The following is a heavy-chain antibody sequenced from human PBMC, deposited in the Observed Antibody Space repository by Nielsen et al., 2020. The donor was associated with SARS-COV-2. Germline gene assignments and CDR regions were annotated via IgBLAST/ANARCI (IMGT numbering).Heavy chain of an antibody. CDR2: ISWNSGSI. CDR1: GFTFDDYA. CDR3: AKGRNDYSNYDAFDI. D-gene: IGHD4-11*01. J-gene: IGHJ3*02. V-gene: IGHV3-9*01. Sequence: GGSLRLSCAASGFTFDDYAMHWVRQAPGKGLEWVSGISWNSGSIGYADSVKGRFTISRDNAKNSLYLQMNSLRAEDTALYYCAKGRNDYSNYDAFDIWGQGTMVTVSS.